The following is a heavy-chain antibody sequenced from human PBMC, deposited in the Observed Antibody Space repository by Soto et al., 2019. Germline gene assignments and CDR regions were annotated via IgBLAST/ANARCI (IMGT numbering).Heavy chain of an antibody. J-gene: IGHJ1*01. D-gene: IGHD1-1*01. CDR1: GFTFSNYA. V-gene: IGHV3-23*01. CDR3: AAPSRPGYPAC. CDR2: ITSSGGFT. Sequence: GGSLRLSCAASGFTFSNYAMTWVRQAPGKGLEWLSIITSSGGFTYHADSVKGRFTISRDNAKNTLYLEMNSLSAEDTAVYYCAAPSRPGYPACWGQGTLVTVSS.